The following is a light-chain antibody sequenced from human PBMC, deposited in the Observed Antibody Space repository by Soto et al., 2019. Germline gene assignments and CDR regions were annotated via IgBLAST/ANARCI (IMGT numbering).Light chain of an antibody. J-gene: IGKJ2*01. Sequence: DIVMTQSPDSLAVSLGERATINCKSSQSVLCISTNKNYLAWYQQRPGQPPKLLIYWASTRESGVPDRFSGSGSGTDFTLTITSLQAEDVAVYYCQQYESNPPTVGQGTKLEIQ. CDR2: WAS. CDR3: QQYESNPPT. CDR1: QSVLCISTNKNY. V-gene: IGKV4-1*01.